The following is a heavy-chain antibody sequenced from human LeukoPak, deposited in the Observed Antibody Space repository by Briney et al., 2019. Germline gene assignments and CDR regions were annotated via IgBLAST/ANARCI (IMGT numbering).Heavy chain of an antibody. D-gene: IGHD5-18*01. V-gene: IGHV3-23*01. CDR1: GFTFSSYA. CDR2: ISGSGGST. J-gene: IGHJ4*02. Sequence: GGSLRLSCAASGFTFSSYAMSWVRQAPGKGLEWVSAISGSGGSTYYADSVKGRFTISRDNSKNTLYLQMNSLRAEDTAVYYCAKDRERYSYDQYYFDYWGQGTLVTVSS. CDR3: AKDRERYSYDQYYFDY.